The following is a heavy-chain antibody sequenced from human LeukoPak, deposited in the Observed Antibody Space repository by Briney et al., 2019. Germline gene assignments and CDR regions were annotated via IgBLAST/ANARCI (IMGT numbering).Heavy chain of an antibody. Sequence: SVKVSXKASGGTFSSYAISWVRQAPGQGLEWMGGIIPIFGTANYAQKFQGRVTITADESTSTAYMELSSLRSEDTAVYYCARGLYSSTYGWFDPWGQGTLVTVSS. D-gene: IGHD6-13*01. CDR1: GGTFSSYA. CDR3: ARGLYSSTYGWFDP. J-gene: IGHJ5*02. CDR2: IIPIFGTA. V-gene: IGHV1-69*13.